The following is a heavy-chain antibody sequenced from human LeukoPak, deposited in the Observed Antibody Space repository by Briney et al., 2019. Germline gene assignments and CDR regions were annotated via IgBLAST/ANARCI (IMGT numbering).Heavy chain of an antibody. D-gene: IGHD3-16*01. Sequence: PGGSLRLSCAASGFTFNNYGMLWVRQAPGKGLEWVASLRYVGTNKYSADSVKGRFTISRDSSKNTVYLQMSSLRAEDTAVYYCARDWGWGFDYWGQGTLVTVSS. CDR1: GFTFNNYG. J-gene: IGHJ4*02. V-gene: IGHV3-30*02. CDR2: LRYVGTNK. CDR3: ARDWGWGFDY.